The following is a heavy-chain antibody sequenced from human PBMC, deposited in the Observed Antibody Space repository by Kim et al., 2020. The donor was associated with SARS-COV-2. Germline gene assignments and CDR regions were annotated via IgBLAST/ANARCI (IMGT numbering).Heavy chain of an antibody. V-gene: IGHV3-49*04. CDR3: TQDDFWSCYYNY. CDR2: IRSKAYGGTT. D-gene: IGHD3-3*01. J-gene: IGHJ4*02. CDR1: GFTFGDYA. Sequence: GGSLRLSCRASGFTFGDYAMSWVRQAAGKGLEWVGFIRSKAYGGTTEYAASVKGRFTISRDDSKSIAYLQMNSLKTEDTAVYYCTQDDFWSCYYNYWGQGTLVTVSS.